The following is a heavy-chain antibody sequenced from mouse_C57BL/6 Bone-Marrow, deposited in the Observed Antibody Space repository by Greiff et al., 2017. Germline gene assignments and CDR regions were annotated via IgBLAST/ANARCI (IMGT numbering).Heavy chain of an antibody. CDR3: ARWGLYYGNPSYAMDY. V-gene: IGHV1-82*01. J-gene: IGHJ4*01. D-gene: IGHD2-1*01. Sequence: VQLVESGPELVKPGASVKISCKASGYAFSSSWMNWVKQRPGKGLEWIGRIYPGDGDTNYNGKFKGKATLTADKSSSTAYMQLSSRTSEDSAVYFCARWGLYYGNPSYAMDYWGQGTSATVAS. CDR1: GYAFSSSW. CDR2: IYPGDGDT.